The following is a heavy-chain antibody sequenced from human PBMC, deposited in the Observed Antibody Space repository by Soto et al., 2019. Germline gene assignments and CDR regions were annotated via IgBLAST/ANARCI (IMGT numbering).Heavy chain of an antibody. D-gene: IGHD2-2*03. CDR1: GFTFSSYA. V-gene: IGHV3-23*01. CDR2: ISGSGGST. CDR3: AKSPLGIVVVPAALFDY. Sequence: GGSLRLSCAASGFTFSSYAMSWVRQAPGKGLEWVSAISGSGGSTYYADSVKGRFTISRDNSKNTLYLQMNSLRAEDTAVYYCAKSPLGIVVVPAALFDYWGQGTLVTVSS. J-gene: IGHJ4*02.